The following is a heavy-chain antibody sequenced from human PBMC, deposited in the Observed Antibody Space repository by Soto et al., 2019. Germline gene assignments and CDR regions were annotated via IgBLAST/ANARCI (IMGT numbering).Heavy chain of an antibody. CDR2: ISGNSGSS. D-gene: IGHD6-19*01. V-gene: IGHV3-9*01. Sequence: PGCSLRLSCVASGFRLEDDSLHWVRQVPGKGLEWFAGISGNSGSSGYADSVRGRFTVSRDNAKNSLFLQMSSLSPEDTALYYCTKRRSARLASDPFDLWGQGTMVTV. CDR1: GFRLEDDS. J-gene: IGHJ3*01. CDR3: TKRRSARLASDPFDL.